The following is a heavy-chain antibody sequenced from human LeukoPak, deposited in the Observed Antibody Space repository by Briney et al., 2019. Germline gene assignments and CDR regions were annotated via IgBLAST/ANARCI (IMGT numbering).Heavy chain of an antibody. V-gene: IGHV3-23*01. Sequence: GGSLRLSCAASGFTLSSYGMNWVRQAPWKELEWVSGISGSGGSTYYADSVKGGFTISRDNSKNTLYLQMNSLRAEDTALYYCPKAEVLGLGGIFSRYVDFWGQGTLVSVSS. J-gene: IGHJ4*02. D-gene: IGHD3-9*01. CDR2: ISGSGGST. CDR3: PKAEVLGLGGIFSRYVDF. CDR1: GFTLSSYG.